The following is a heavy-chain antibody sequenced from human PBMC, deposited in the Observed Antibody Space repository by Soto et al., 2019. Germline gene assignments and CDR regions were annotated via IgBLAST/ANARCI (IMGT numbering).Heavy chain of an antibody. Sequence: QVQLVESGGGVVQPGQSLRLSCAASGFTLSGYGMHWVRQAPGKGLEWVALIWSDGSNQFHADSVKGRFTISRDTSKNTLYLQLSSLRAEDTGVYYCARGAGGYFYYMDVWGKGTTVTVSS. J-gene: IGHJ6*03. CDR3: ARGAGGYFYYMDV. V-gene: IGHV3-33*01. CDR2: IWSDGSNQ. CDR1: GFTLSGYG.